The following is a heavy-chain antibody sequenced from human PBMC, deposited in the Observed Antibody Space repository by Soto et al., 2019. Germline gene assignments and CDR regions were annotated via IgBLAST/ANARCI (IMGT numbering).Heavy chain of an antibody. J-gene: IGHJ4*02. CDR3: ARDTYANFDY. CDR2: VNPGNGTT. Sequence: ASVKVSCKASGYTFTAYYMHWVRQAPGQGLEWMGWVNPGNGTTSFAQKFQGRVTMTRDTSISTAYMELSGLRSDDTAMYYCARDTYANFDYWGQGTLVPSPQ. D-gene: IGHD2-8*01. CDR1: GYTFTAYY. V-gene: IGHV1-2*02.